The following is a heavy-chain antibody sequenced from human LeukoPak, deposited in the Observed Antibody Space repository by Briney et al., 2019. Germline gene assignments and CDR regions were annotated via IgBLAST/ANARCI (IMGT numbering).Heavy chain of an antibody. Sequence: PSETLSLTCTVSGGSINSGNYYWSWMRQPAGQGLEWIGRIHIGGTTTYNPSLKSRVTISVDTSKNQFSLKLSSVTAADTAVYYCARGRIESTMVRGVIITYNWFDPWGQGTLVTVSS. CDR2: IHIGGTT. CDR3: ARGRIESTMVRGVIITYNWFDP. CDR1: GGSINSGNYY. D-gene: IGHD3-10*01. V-gene: IGHV4-61*02. J-gene: IGHJ5*02.